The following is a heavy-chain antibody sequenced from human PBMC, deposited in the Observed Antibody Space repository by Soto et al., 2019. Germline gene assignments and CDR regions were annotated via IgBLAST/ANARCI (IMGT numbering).Heavy chain of an antibody. D-gene: IGHD3-10*01. CDR1: GYTFTSYA. CDR3: ARGVGSGSYYNQYNWFDP. CDR2: INAGNGNT. J-gene: IGHJ5*02. V-gene: IGHV1-3*01. Sequence: VASVKVSCKASGYTFTSYAMHWVRQAPGKRLEWMGWINAGNGNTKYAQKVQGRVTMTTDTSTSTAYMELRSLRSDDTAVYYCARGVGSGSYYNQYNWFDPWGQGTLVTVSS.